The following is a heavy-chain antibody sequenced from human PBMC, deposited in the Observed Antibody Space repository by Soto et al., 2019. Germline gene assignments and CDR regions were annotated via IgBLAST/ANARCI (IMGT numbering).Heavy chain of an antibody. D-gene: IGHD5-18*01. J-gene: IGHJ6*02. CDR2: ISWNSGSI. CDR1: GFTFDDYA. V-gene: IGHV3-9*01. CDR3: AKDLGYSYGAPSGMDV. Sequence: PGGSLRLSCAASGFTFDDYAMHWVRQAPGKGLEWVSGISWNSGSIGYADSVKGRFTISRDNAKNSLYLQMNSLRAEDTALYYCAKDLGYSYGAPSGMDVWGQGTTVTVSS.